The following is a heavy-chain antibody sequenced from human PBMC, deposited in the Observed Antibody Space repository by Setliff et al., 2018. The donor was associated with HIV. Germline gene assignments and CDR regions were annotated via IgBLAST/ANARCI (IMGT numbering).Heavy chain of an antibody. V-gene: IGHV1-3*01. Sequence: ASVKVSCKASGYTFTKYGMHWVRQAPGQRLGWMGWINAANGNTEYSQKFQGRVTITRDTSANTAYMELSSLRSEDTAVYYCASDRGDTMILVVTTGAFDIWGQGTMVTVS. CDR3: ASDRGDTMILVVTTGAFDI. J-gene: IGHJ3*02. CDR1: GYTFTKYG. D-gene: IGHD3-22*01. CDR2: INAANGNT.